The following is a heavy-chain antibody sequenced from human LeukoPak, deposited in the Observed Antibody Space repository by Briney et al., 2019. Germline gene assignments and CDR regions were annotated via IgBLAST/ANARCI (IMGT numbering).Heavy chain of an antibody. J-gene: IGHJ5*02. CDR3: ARDRDTVAGTLGWFDP. CDR2: IRYDGNNK. V-gene: IGHV3-30*02. D-gene: IGHD5-12*01. Sequence: GGSLRLSCGASGFTFSNYGMLWVRQAPGKGLEWVAFIRYDGNNKLYADSMKGRFTISRDNSKNTLYLHINSLRAEDTAVYYCARDRDTVAGTLGWFDPWGQGTLVTVSS. CDR1: GFTFSNYG.